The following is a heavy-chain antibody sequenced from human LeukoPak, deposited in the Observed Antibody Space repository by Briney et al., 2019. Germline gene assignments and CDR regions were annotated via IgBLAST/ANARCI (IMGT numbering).Heavy chain of an antibody. D-gene: IGHD3-16*01. V-gene: IGHV3-21*01. CDR2: ISSSSSYI. Sequence: PGGSLRLSCAASGFTFSSYSMNWVRQAPGKGLEWVSSISSSSSYIYYADSAKGRFTVSRDNAKNSLYLQMNSLRAEDTAVYYCATFAASDACDMWAQGTMVSVS. J-gene: IGHJ3*02. CDR1: GFTFSSYS. CDR3: ATFAASDACDM.